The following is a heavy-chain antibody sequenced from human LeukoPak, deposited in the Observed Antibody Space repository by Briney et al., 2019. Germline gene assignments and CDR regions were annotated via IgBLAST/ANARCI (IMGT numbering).Heavy chain of an antibody. V-gene: IGHV3-43D*03. CDR2: INWVGDTS. J-gene: IGHJ4*02. Sequence: GGSLRLSCAASGFAFDDYAMHWVRQAAGKGRQWISSINWVGDTSSYAGSVKGRFAVSSDNTDGSLYLQTDSLRSEDTALYYCANVRQYGDYGGGDFFDSWGQGTLVTVSS. CDR3: ANVRQYGDYGGGDFFDS. D-gene: IGHD4-17*01. CDR1: GFAFDDYA.